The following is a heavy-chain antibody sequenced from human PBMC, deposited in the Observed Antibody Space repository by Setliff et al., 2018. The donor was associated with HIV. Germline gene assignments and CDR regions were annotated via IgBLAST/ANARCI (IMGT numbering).Heavy chain of an antibody. J-gene: IGHJ4*02. D-gene: IGHD3-10*01. Sequence: ASVKVSCKASEYSFTGYYVHWVRQAPGQGLEWMGWINPNTGGTNYAQRFQGRVTMTRDTSISAAYMELSSLRSDDTAVYYCATFYNSGSLTSFDYWGQGTVVTVSS. CDR3: ATFYNSGSLTSFDY. CDR2: INPNTGGT. CDR1: EYSFTGYY. V-gene: IGHV1-2*02.